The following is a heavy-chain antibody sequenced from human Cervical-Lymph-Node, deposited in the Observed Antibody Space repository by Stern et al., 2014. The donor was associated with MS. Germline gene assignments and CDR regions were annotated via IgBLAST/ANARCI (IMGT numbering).Heavy chain of an antibody. V-gene: IGHV3-30*03. Sequence: VQLEESGGGVVRPGRSLRLSCAASGFIFSNFGMHWVRQAPGKGLEWVAIISYDGSNKHYTDSVKGRFTISRDNSRNTLLLQMNSLRAEDTAVYYCAGGVWLSAYALDIWGQGTVVTVSS. CDR3: AGGVWLSAYALDI. CDR1: GFIFSNFG. CDR2: ISYDGSNK. D-gene: IGHD3-16*01. J-gene: IGHJ3*02.